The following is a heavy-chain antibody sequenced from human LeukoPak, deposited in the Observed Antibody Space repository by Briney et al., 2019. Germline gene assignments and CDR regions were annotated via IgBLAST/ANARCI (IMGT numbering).Heavy chain of an antibody. Sequence: SETLSLTCTVSGGSISSYYWSWIRQPPGKGLEWIGYIYYSGSTNYNPSLKSRVTISVDTSKNQFSLKLSFVTAADTAVYYCARGLAAAAVAGLDYWGQGTLVTVSS. V-gene: IGHV4-59*01. D-gene: IGHD6-19*01. CDR2: IYYSGST. CDR1: GGSISSYY. J-gene: IGHJ4*02. CDR3: ARGLAAAAVAGLDY.